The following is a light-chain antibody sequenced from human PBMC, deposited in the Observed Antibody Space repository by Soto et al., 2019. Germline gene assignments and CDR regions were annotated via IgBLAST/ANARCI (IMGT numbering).Light chain of an antibody. V-gene: IGKV3D-11*02. J-gene: IGKJ5*01. CDR3: QQRSNWPIT. CDR1: QNVRKN. Sequence: ETVMTQSPVALAVSPGERATLSCRARQNVRKNLAWYQQKAGQAPRLLIYDASSRATGIPDRFSGSGPGTDFTLTISSLEPEDFAVYYCQQRSNWPITFGQGTRLEIK. CDR2: DAS.